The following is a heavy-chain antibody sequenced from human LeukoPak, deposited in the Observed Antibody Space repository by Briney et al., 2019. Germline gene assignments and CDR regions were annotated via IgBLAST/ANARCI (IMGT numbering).Heavy chain of an antibody. CDR3: ARESYDFWSGYYLPNYYYYMDV. D-gene: IGHD3-3*01. CDR2: ISSSSSYI. CDR1: GFTFSSYS. Sequence: GGSLRLSCAASGFTFSSYSMNWVRQAPGKGLEWVSSISSSSSYIYYADSVKGRFTISRDNAKNSLYLQMNSLRAEDTAVYYCARESYDFWSGYYLPNYYYYMDVWGKGTTVTVSS. V-gene: IGHV3-21*01. J-gene: IGHJ6*03.